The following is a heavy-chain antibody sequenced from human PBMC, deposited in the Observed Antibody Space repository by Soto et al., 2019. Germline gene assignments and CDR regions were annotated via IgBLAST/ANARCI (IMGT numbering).Heavy chain of an antibody. V-gene: IGHV1-69*02. J-gene: IGHJ4*02. CDR3: ARGAAGIAVAGPSYYFDY. Sequence: QVQLVQSGAEVKKXGXSVKVSCKASGGTFSSYSISWVRQAPGQGLEWMGRIIPILGIANYAQKLQGRVTITADKSTSTAYMELSSLRSEDTAVYYCARGAAGIAVAGPSYYFDYWGQGTLVTVSS. CDR2: IIPILGIA. D-gene: IGHD6-19*01. CDR1: GGTFSSYS.